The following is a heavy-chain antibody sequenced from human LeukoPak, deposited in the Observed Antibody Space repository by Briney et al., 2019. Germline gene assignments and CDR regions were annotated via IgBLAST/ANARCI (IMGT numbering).Heavy chain of an antibody. V-gene: IGHV3-15*01. Sequence: GGSLRLSCAASGFTFSYAWMSWVRQAPGIGLEWVGRIKCKTDGGTTDYAAPMKGRFTISRDDSKNTLYLQMNSLKSDDTAVYYCATDLRGRGPNPLSSRIDYWGQGTLVTVSS. D-gene: IGHD2/OR15-2a*01. CDR3: ATDLRGRGPNPLSSRIDY. J-gene: IGHJ4*02. CDR1: GFTFSYAW. CDR2: IKCKTDGGTT.